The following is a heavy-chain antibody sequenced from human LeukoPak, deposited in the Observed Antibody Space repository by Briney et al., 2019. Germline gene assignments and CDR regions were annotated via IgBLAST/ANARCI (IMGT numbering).Heavy chain of an antibody. CDR1: GFTFSTYW. CDR3: ARDLAAAASSGWFDP. Sequence: GGSLRLSCTASGFTFSTYWMHWVRQAPGKGLVWVSRINIDGSSTSYVDSVKGRFTISRDNAKNTLYLQMNSLRAEVTAVYYCARDLAAAASSGWFDPWGQGTLVTVSS. J-gene: IGHJ5*02. CDR2: INIDGSST. D-gene: IGHD6-13*01. V-gene: IGHV3-74*01.